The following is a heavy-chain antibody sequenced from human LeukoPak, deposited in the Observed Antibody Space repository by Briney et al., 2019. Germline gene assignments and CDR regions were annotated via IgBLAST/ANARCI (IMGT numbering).Heavy chain of an antibody. J-gene: IGHJ4*02. CDR1: GFTFSDFY. CDR2: ISRSSGYT. Sequence: PGGSLRLSCEASGFTFSDFYMSWIRQAPGKRLEWVSYISRSSGYTNYADSVKGRFTISRDNAKDSLYLQMNSLGAEDTAVYYCVRDGSGSLKFDYWGQGTLVTVSS. V-gene: IGHV3-11*05. CDR3: VRDGSGSLKFDY. D-gene: IGHD3-10*01.